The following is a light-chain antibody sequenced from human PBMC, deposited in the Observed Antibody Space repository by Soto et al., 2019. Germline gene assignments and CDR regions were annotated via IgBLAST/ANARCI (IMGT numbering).Light chain of an antibody. Sequence: DKLMSQSPATLSVSPGERVTLSCRASQNIHNHMSWFLQKPGQTPRLLIYDAIIRAPDVPARFSGSWSGTEFTLTINSLQSGDFAVYYCQQYEAWPLTFGGGNKLEIK. CDR3: QQYEAWPLT. CDR1: QNIHNH. V-gene: IGKV3-15*01. J-gene: IGKJ4*01. CDR2: DAI.